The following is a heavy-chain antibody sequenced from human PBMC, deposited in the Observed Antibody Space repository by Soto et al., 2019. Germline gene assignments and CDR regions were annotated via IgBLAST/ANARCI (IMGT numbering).Heavy chain of an antibody. D-gene: IGHD1-26*01. CDR3: SRGNMERRGLVY. Sequence: QVQLQELGPGLVKPSGTLSLTCAVSGGSISSSNWWSWVRQPPGKGLEWIGEIYHSGSTNYNPSLKRPVTISVDKSKNQFSLKLSWLSDPDPAVYSCSRGNMERRGLVYWGQETQVTVSS. CDR1: GGSISSSNW. V-gene: IGHV4-4*02. CDR2: IYHSGST. J-gene: IGHJ4*02.